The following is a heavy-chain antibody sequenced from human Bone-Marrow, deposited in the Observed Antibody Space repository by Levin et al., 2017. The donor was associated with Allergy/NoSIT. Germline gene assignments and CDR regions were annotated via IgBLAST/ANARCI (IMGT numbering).Heavy chain of an antibody. CDR2: IYTAGAT. CDR3: ARDWPFGSGPYDAFDI. D-gene: IGHD3-10*01. CDR1: GFTLSTNY. Sequence: GESLKISCTASGFTLSTNYMSWVRQAPGKGLEWVSLIYTAGATYYADSVKGRFTISRDNSKNTLFLQMNSLSADDTAVYFGARDWPFGSGPYDAFDIWGPGTMVTVSS. V-gene: IGHV3-53*01. J-gene: IGHJ3*02.